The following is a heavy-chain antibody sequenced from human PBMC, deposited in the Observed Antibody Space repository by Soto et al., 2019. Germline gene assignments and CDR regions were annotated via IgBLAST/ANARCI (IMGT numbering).Heavy chain of an antibody. D-gene: IGHD6-19*01. CDR1: GGTFSSYA. J-gene: IGHJ4*02. V-gene: IGHV1-69*01. CDR2: IIPIFGTA. CDR3: ARGKIRYSSGWTGQYFDY. Sequence: QVQLVQSGAEVKKPGSSVKVSCKASGGTFSSYAISWVRQAPGQGLEWMGGIIPIFGTANYAQKFQGRVTITADESTSTAYMELSSLRSEDTAVYYCARGKIRYSSGWTGQYFDYWGQGNLVTVSS.